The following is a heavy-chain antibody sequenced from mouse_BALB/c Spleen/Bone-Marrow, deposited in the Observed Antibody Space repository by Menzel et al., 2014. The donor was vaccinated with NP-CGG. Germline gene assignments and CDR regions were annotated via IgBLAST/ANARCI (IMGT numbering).Heavy chain of an antibody. CDR2: INPNNDGT. J-gene: IGHJ4*01. Sequence: EVQLQESGPELVKPGASVKMSCKASGYTFTSYVMHWGKQTPGQGLEWIGYINPNNDGTKYNEKFKGKATLTSDKSSSTAYMELSSLTSEDSAVYYCARGKTYAMDYWGQGTSVTVSS. D-gene: IGHD2-1*01. CDR1: GYTFTSYV. V-gene: IGHV1-14*01. CDR3: ARGKTYAMDY.